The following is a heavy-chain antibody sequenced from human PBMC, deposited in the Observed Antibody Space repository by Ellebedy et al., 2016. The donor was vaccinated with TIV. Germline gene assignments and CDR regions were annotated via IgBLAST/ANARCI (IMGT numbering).Heavy chain of an antibody. J-gene: IGHJ4*02. D-gene: IGHD3-10*01. V-gene: IGHV4-39*07. CDR2: IYYSGST. CDR1: GGSISSSSYY. Sequence: SETLSLTXTVSGGSISSSSYYWGWIRQPPGKGLEWIGSIYYSGSTYYNPSLKSRVTISVDTSKNQFSLKLSSVTAADTAVYYCARDQENGSGSYNLDYWGQGTLVTVSS. CDR3: ARDQENGSGSYNLDY.